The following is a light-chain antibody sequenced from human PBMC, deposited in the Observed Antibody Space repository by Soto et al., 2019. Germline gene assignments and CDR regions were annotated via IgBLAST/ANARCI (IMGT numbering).Light chain of an antibody. CDR1: SGSIASNY. V-gene: IGLV6-57*04. Sequence: NFMLTQPHSVSESPGKTVTISCTHTSGSIASNYVQWYQQRPGSAPTTVIYEDDQRPSGVPDRFSGSIDASSDSASLTISGLQIEDEAVYYCQSFDSSNSVLFGGGTKVTVL. CDR2: EDD. J-gene: IGLJ2*01. CDR3: QSFDSSNSVL.